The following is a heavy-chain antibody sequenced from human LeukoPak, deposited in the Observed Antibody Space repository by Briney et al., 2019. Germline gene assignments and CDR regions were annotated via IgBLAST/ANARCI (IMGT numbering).Heavy chain of an antibody. CDR2: ISYDGSNK. V-gene: IGHV3-30-3*01. J-gene: IGHJ4*02. CDR3: ARELDTAMVTD. Sequence: GGSLRLSCAASGFTFCSYAMHWVRQAPGKGLEWVAVISYDGSNKYYADSVKGRFTISRGNSKNTLYLQMNSLRAEDTAVCYCARELDTAMVTDWGQGTLVTVSS. CDR1: GFTFCSYA. D-gene: IGHD5-18*01.